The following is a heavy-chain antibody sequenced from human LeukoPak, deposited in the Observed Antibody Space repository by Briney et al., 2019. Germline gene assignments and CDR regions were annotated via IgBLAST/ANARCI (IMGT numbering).Heavy chain of an antibody. CDR3: TRDRSRAEDD. CDR2: INQGGSDK. J-gene: IGHJ4*02. Sequence: GGSLRLSCAASGFTFSGHLMSLVRQAPGKGLEWVANINQGGSDKYYVDSVKGRFTISRDNANNLLYLQMNSLRGEDTAVYYCTRDRSRAEDDWGQGTLVTVSS. V-gene: IGHV3-7*01. CDR1: GFTFSGHL. D-gene: IGHD1-14*01.